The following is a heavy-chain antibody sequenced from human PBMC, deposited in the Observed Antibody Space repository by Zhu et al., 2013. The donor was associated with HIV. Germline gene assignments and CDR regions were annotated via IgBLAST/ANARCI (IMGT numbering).Heavy chain of an antibody. D-gene: IGHD2-2*01. V-gene: IGHV1-2*02. CDR2: INPDTGGT. Sequence: QVQLVQSGADVKKPGASVKVSCKSSGYTFTAYYVHWVRQAPGQGLEWMGWINPDTGGTNYAQKFQGRVTMTRDTSIGTAYMELSRLTSDDTAIYYCARDPRFCSSSGCYPXNWFDPWGLGTLVTVPQ. J-gene: IGHJ5*02. CDR3: ARDPRFCSSSGCYPXNWFDP. CDR1: GYTFTAYY.